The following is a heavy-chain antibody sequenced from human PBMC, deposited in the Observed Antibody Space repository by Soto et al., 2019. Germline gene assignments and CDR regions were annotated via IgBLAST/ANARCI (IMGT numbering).Heavy chain of an antibody. CDR2: ISAHNGNT. J-gene: IGHJ4*02. CDR1: GYAFTTYG. CDR3: ARGRYGDY. D-gene: IGHD1-1*01. V-gene: IGHV1-18*01. Sequence: QVHLVQSGAEVKKPGASVKVSCKGSGYAFTTYGITWVRQAPGQGLEWMGWISAHNGNTNYAQKLQGRVTVTRDTSTSTAYMGLRSPRSDDAAVDYCARGRYGDYWGQGALVTVSS.